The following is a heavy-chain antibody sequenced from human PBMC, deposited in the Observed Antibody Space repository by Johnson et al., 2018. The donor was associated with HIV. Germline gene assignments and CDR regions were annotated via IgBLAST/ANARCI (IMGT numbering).Heavy chain of an antibody. Sequence: VQLVESGGGLIQPGGSLRLSCAASGFTFSSYAMHWVRQAPGKGLVWVSRINSDGSSTSYADSVKGRSTISRDNAKNTLYLQVNSLRAEDTAVYYCARGFHSAFDIWGQGTMVTVSS. V-gene: IGHV3-74*02. D-gene: IGHD2/OR15-2a*01. CDR3: ARGFHSAFDI. CDR1: GFTFSSYA. J-gene: IGHJ3*02. CDR2: INSDGSST.